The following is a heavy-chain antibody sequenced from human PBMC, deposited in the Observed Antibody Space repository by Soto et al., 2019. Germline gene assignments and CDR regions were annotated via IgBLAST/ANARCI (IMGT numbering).Heavy chain of an antibody. D-gene: IGHD3-10*01. CDR3: PPGFGAFDY. V-gene: IGHV3-30*03. CDR2: IYNDGSNK. CDR1: GFTFSSYG. Sequence: QVQLVESGGGVVQPGRSLRLSCAASGFTFSSYGMHWVRQAPGKGLEWVAVIYNDGSNKYYADSVKGRFTISRDTSKNTLNRPMNSLRAEDTVVYYCPPGFGAFDYWGQGTLVTVSS. J-gene: IGHJ4*02.